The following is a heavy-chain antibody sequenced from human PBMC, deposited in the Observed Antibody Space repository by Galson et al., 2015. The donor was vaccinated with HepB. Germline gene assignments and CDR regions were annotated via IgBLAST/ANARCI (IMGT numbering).Heavy chain of an antibody. CDR3: TSTYNDFWRGTMDV. D-gene: IGHD3-3*01. CDR1: GFTFSGSA. V-gene: IGHV3-73*01. J-gene: IGHJ6*02. CDR2: IRSRTNSYAT. Sequence: SLRLSCAGSGFTFSGSAMHWVRQASGKGLEWVGRIRSRTNSYATEYAASVKGRFTISRDDSKNRAYLQMNSLKTEDTAVYYCTSTYNDFWRGTMDVWGQGTTVTVSS.